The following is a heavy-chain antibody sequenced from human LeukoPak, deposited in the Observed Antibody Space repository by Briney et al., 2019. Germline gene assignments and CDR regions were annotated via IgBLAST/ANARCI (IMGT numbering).Heavy chain of an antibody. J-gene: IGHJ4*02. V-gene: IGHV5-51*01. CDR3: ASRKKGMATAGFDY. CDR2: IYPGDSDT. Sequence: GESLKISCKGSGYSSTSYWIGWVRQMPGKGLEWVGIIYPGDSDTRYSPSFQGQVTISADKSISTAYLQWSSLKASDTPLYYCASRKKGMATAGFDYWGQGTLVTVSS. D-gene: IGHD5-24*01. CDR1: GYSSTSYW.